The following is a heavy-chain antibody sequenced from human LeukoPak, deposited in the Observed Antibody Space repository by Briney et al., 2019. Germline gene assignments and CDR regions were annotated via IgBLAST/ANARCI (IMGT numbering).Heavy chain of an antibody. CDR1: GYSFTSNY. CDR3: ARDQEAFDY. CDR2: IYPRDGST. J-gene: IGHJ4*02. Sequence: ASVTVSCTASGYSFTSNYIHWVRQAPGQGLEWMGMIYPRDGSTSYAQKFQGRVTVTRDTSTSTVHMELSGLRSEDTAVYYCARDQEAFDYWGQGTLVTVSS. V-gene: IGHV1-46*01.